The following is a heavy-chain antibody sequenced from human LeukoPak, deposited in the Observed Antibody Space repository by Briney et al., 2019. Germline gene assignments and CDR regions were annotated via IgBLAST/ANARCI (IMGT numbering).Heavy chain of an antibody. CDR1: GYSFTSNY. CDR3: ARDQEAFDY. CDR2: IYPRDGST. J-gene: IGHJ4*02. Sequence: ASVTVSCTASGYSFTSNYIHWVRQAPGQGLEWMGMIYPRDGSTSYAQKFQGRVTVTRDTSTSTVHMELSGLRSEDTAVYYCARDQEAFDYWGQGTLVTVSS. V-gene: IGHV1-46*01.